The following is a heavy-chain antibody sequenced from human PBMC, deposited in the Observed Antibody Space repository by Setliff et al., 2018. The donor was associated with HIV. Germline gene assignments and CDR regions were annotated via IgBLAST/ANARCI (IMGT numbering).Heavy chain of an antibody. CDR1: GGTFSSYA. CDR2: IIPIFGTA. J-gene: IGHJ3*02. Sequence: GASVKVSCKASGGTFSSYAISWVRQAPGQGLEWMGGIIPIFGTANYAQKFQGRVTITADEPTSTAYMELSSLRPEDTAVYYCARKMLDVPFDIWGQGTMVTVSS. V-gene: IGHV1-69*13. CDR3: ARKMLDVPFDI. D-gene: IGHD1-1*01.